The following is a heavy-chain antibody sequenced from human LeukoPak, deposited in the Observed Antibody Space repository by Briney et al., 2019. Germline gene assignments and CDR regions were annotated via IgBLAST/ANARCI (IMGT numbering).Heavy chain of an antibody. CDR2: INWNGGST. Sequence: GGSLRLSCAASGFTFDDYGMSWVRQAPGKGLEWVSGINWNGGSTGYADSAKGRFTISRDNAKNSLYLQMNSLRAEDTALYYCAREYDSSGYYYLGYYYYYMDVWGKGTTVTVSS. J-gene: IGHJ6*03. V-gene: IGHV3-20*04. CDR3: AREYDSSGYYYLGYYYYYMDV. D-gene: IGHD3-22*01. CDR1: GFTFDDYG.